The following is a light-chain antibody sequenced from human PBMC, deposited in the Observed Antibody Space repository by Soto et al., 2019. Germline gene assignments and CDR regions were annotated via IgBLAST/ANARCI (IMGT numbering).Light chain of an antibody. Sequence: QPVLTQSSSASASLGSSVKFTCTLSSGHSSYIIAWHQQQPGKAPRYLMKLEGSGSYNKGSGVPDRFSGSSSGADHYLTISNLQFEDEADYYCETWDSNSWVFGGGTKLTVL. V-gene: IGLV4-60*02. CDR2: LEGSGSY. CDR1: SGHSSYI. CDR3: ETWDSNSWV. J-gene: IGLJ3*02.